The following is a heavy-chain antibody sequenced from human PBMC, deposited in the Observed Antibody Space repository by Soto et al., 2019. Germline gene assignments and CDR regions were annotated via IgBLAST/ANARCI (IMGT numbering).Heavy chain of an antibody. CDR3: ARDKGELGITFDP. V-gene: IGHV1-69*06. CDR1: GGSFSTSA. Sequence: QVQLVQSGADVKKPGSSVKVSCKASGGSFSTSAIHWVRQAPGQGLEWMGGIIPIFATANYAQKFQGRVTITADKSTCTVYMEMSGLTSADTAVFFCARDKGELGITFDPWRQGTLVTVSS. D-gene: IGHD7-27*01. CDR2: IIPIFATA. J-gene: IGHJ5*02.